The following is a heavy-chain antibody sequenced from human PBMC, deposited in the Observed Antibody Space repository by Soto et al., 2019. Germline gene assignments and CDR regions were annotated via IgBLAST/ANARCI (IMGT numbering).Heavy chain of an antibody. J-gene: IGHJ4*02. CDR1: GFTFSSYA. V-gene: IGHV3-7*03. Sequence: PGGSLRLSCAASGFTFSSYAMSWVRQAPGKGLEWVANIKQDGSEKYYVDSVKGRFTISRDNAKNSLYLQMNSLRAEDTAVYYCARDSGIAASVCFDYWGQGTLVTVSS. CDR3: ARDSGIAASVCFDY. D-gene: IGHD6-6*01. CDR2: IKQDGSEK.